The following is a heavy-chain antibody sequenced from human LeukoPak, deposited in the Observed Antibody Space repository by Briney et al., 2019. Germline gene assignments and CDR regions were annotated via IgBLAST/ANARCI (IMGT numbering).Heavy chain of an antibody. D-gene: IGHD6-19*01. CDR1: GFTSDDYV. J-gene: IGHJ4*02. Sequence: PGGSLRLSCAASGFTSDDYVMHWVRQAPGKGVEWVSGISWNSGSIGYADSVKGRFTISRDNAKNSLYLQMNSLRAEDMALYYCAKDSSSGWYVGGFDYWGQGTLVTVSS. V-gene: IGHV3-9*02. CDR2: ISWNSGSI. CDR3: AKDSSSGWYVGGFDY.